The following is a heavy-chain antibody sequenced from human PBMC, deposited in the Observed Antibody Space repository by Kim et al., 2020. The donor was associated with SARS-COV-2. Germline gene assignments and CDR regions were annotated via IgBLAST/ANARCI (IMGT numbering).Heavy chain of an antibody. CDR3: TTAERTGAEFDF. D-gene: IGHD1-1*01. V-gene: IGHV1-3*04. CDR1: VYDFSKYA. CDR2: IRIGTGST. J-gene: IGHJ4*02. Sequence: ASVKVSCKASVYDFSKYAVQWVRQAPGQRLEWIGWIRIGTGSTRYSQSLQGRVTITRDKFASTAFMELYSLTSEDTAVYYCTTAERTGAEFDFWGQGTLLIVSS.